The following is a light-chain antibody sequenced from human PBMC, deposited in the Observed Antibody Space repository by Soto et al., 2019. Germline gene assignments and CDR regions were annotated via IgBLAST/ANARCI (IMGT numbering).Light chain of an antibody. CDR1: SSDVGGYNY. CDR2: DVS. Sequence: QSALTQPRSVSGSPGQSVTISCTGTSSDVGGYNYASWYQQHPGKAPKLLIYDVSKRPSGVPDRFSGSKSGNTASLTISGLQAEDEADYYCCSYAGNYILVFGGGTKLTVL. CDR3: CSYAGNYILV. J-gene: IGLJ2*01. V-gene: IGLV2-11*01.